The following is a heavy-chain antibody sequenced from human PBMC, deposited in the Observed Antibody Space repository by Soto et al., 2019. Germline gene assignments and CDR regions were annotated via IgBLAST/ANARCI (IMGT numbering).Heavy chain of an antibody. V-gene: IGHV3-33*03. J-gene: IGHJ3*01. CDR2: IWDDGSDN. CDR3: VRGVTITGWCDAFDL. D-gene: IGHD6-19*01. Sequence: PGGSLSLSCRASGFNISSHGMQWVRQAPGKGMGWVSFIWDDGSDNSYADSVEGRFLISRDNSKNTMNLQVKRLRPEDSARYYCVRGVTITGWCDAFDLWGRGTMVTVS. CDR1: GFNISSHG.